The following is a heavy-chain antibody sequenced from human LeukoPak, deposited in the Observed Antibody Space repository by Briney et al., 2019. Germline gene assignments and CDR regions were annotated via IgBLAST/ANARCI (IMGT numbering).Heavy chain of an antibody. V-gene: IGHV7-4-1*02. CDR2: INTNTGNP. J-gene: IGHJ4*02. CDR1: GYTFTSYA. D-gene: IGHD4-23*01. Sequence: ASVKVSCKASGYTFTSYAMNWVRQAPGQGLEWMGWINTNTGNPTYAQGFTGRFVFSLDTSVSTAYLQISSLKAEDTAVYYCARDPLTTVVHAFDYWSQGTLVTVSS. CDR3: ARDPLTTVVHAFDY.